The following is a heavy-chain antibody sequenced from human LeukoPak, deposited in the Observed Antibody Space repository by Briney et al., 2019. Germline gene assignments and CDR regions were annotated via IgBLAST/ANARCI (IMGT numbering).Heavy chain of an antibody. CDR3: AKDLIRFRASGDGALFDY. CDR1: GFTFDDYA. CDR2: ISWNSGSI. V-gene: IGHV3-9*01. Sequence: GGSLRLSCAASGFTFDDYAMHWVRQAPGKGLEWVSGISWNSGSIGYADSVKGRFTISRDNAKNSLYLQMNSLRAEDTALYYCAKDLIRFRASGDGALFDYWGQGTLVTVSS. D-gene: IGHD4-17*01. J-gene: IGHJ4*02.